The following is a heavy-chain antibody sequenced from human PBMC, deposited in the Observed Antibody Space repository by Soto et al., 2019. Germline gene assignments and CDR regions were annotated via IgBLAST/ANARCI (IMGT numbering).Heavy chain of an antibody. Sequence: EVQLLESGGGLVQPGGSLRLSCAASGLTFSTYAMSWLRQAPGKGLEWVSTITTSVGNTHYADSVPGRFNISRDNSKHRLCLQMNSLRAEDTAVYYCAGRYCTNGVCYTNYYYYIEVWGKGTTVTVSS. CDR1: GLTFSTYA. J-gene: IGHJ6*03. CDR2: ITTSVGNT. D-gene: IGHD2-8*01. V-gene: IGHV3-23*01. CDR3: AGRYCTNGVCYTNYYYYIEV.